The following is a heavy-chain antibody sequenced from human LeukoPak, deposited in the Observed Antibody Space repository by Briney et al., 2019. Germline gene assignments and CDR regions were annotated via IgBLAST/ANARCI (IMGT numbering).Heavy chain of an antibody. CDR1: GGSISSGGYY. CDR2: IYHSGST. D-gene: IGHD2-2*01. J-gene: IGHJ3*02. Sequence: PSETLSLTCTVSGGSISSGGYYWSWVRQPPGKGLEWIGEIYHSGSTNYNPSLKSRVTISVDKSKNQFSLKLSSVTAADTAVYYCARVSSTIPDTKAFDIWGQGTMVTVSS. CDR3: ARVSSTIPDTKAFDI. V-gene: IGHV4-39*07.